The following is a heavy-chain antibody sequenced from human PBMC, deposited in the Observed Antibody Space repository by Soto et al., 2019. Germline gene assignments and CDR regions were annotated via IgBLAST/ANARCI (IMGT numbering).Heavy chain of an antibody. V-gene: IGHV3-49*04. J-gene: IGHJ6*02. CDR3: TRDNYDFWSGYLTYYYYGMDV. Sequence: SLRLSCTASGFTFGDYAMSWVRQAPGKGLEWVGFIRSKAYGGTTEYAASVKGRFTISRGDSKSIAYLQMNSLKTEDTAVYYCTRDNYDFWSGYLTYYYYGMDVWGQGTTVPVSS. D-gene: IGHD3-3*01. CDR1: GFTFGDYA. CDR2: IRSKAYGGTT.